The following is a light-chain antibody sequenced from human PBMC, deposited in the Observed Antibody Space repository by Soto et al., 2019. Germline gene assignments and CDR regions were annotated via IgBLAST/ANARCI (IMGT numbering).Light chain of an antibody. J-gene: IGKJ1*01. Sequence: ENVLTQSPGTLSLSPGERATLSCRASQTVSGSYVAWYQQKPGQTPRLLIYGASSRATGIPDRFSGSGSGTDFTLTISRLEPEDFAVYYCEQYSNSPRTFGQGTKVDIK. CDR3: EQYSNSPRT. CDR2: GAS. CDR1: QTVSGSY. V-gene: IGKV3-20*01.